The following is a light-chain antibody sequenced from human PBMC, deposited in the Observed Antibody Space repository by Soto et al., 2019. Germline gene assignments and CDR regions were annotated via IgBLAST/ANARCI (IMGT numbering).Light chain of an antibody. CDR2: AAS. V-gene: IGKV1-6*01. J-gene: IGKJ4*02. CDR1: QGIISA. Sequence: RQVALSPSSLSASVVDSVTITCRTSQGIISALGWYQQKPGKVPKLLIYAASTMASGVPSRFSGSGSGRDFTLTISSLEPEDFATYYCHQDYSYSCTFGGGTKVDIK. CDR3: HQDYSYSCT.